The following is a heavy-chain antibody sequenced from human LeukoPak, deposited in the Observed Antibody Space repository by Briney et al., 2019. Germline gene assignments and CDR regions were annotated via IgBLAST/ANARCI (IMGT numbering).Heavy chain of an antibody. Sequence: SSVKVSCKASGGTFSSYAISWVRQAPGQGLEWMGGIIPIFGTANYAQKFQGRVTITTDESTSTAYMELSSLRSEDTAVYYCARNKLAGATHTYDAFDIWGQGTMVTVSS. D-gene: IGHD1-26*01. CDR3: ARNKLAGATHTYDAFDI. J-gene: IGHJ3*02. CDR2: IIPIFGTA. V-gene: IGHV1-69*05. CDR1: GGTFSSYA.